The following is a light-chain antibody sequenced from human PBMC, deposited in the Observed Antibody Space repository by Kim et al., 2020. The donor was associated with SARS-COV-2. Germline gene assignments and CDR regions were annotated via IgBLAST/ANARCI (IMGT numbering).Light chain of an antibody. CDR1: SLRSYY. J-gene: IGLJ2*01. CDR2: GKD. V-gene: IGLV3-19*01. Sequence: SSELTQDPAVSVALGQTVRITCQGDSLRSYYATWYQQKPGQAPKVVIYGKDNRPSGVPDRFSGSSSGNTAYLTTTGTQAGDEADYYCNSRDSNDYVVFGGGTQLTVL. CDR3: NSRDSNDYVV.